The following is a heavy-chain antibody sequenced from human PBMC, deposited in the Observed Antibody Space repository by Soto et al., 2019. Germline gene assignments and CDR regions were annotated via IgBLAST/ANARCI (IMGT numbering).Heavy chain of an antibody. D-gene: IGHD6-19*01. CDR3: ARDLAVALIDY. J-gene: IGHJ4*02. V-gene: IGHV1-18*01. CDR1: GYTFTSYG. Sequence: QVQLVQSGAEVKKPGASVKVSCKASGYTFTSYGISWVRQAPGQGLECMVWISAYNGNTKYAQKLHGRAAMTTDTSASRAYMELRSLRSDDTAVYYGARDLAVALIDYWGQGTLVTVSS. CDR2: ISAYNGNT.